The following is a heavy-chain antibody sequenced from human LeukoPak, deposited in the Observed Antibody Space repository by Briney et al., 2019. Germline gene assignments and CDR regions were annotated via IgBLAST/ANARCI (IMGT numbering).Heavy chain of an antibody. CDR3: ARDPADIVVVPAAIKSRFDP. V-gene: IGHV1-18*01. CDR2: ISAYNGNT. Sequence: GASVKVSCKASGYTFTGYGISWVRQAPGQGLEWMGWISAYNGNTNYAQKLQGRVTMTTDTSTSTAYMELRSLRSDDTAVYYCARDPADIVVVPAAIKSRFDPWGQGTLVTVSS. CDR1: GYTFTGYG. J-gene: IGHJ5*02. D-gene: IGHD2-2*01.